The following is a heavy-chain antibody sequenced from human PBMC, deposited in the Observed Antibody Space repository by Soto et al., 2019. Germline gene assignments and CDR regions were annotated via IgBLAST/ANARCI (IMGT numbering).Heavy chain of an antibody. V-gene: IGHV4-4*02. Sequence: QLQLQESGPGLVRPSGTLSLTCAVSGGFTSTNNWWSWVRQPPGKGLEWIGDAYHSGSTEYNPSLKSLASMSVDKSDNQTSLKLTSATAADREVYYCARSHHSSYLGGWGPVASWGQGTLVTVSS. CDR1: GGFTSTNNW. CDR2: AYHSGST. CDR3: ARSHHSSYLGGWGPVAS. J-gene: IGHJ4*02. D-gene: IGHD6-19*01.